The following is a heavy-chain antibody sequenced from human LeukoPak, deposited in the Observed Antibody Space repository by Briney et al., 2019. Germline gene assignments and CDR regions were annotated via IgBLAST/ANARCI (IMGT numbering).Heavy chain of an antibody. J-gene: IGHJ4*02. Sequence: SETLSLTCNVSGGSINNYYWSWIRQPPGKGLEWLGYVYYSGNTNYNPSLKSRVSISVDTSKNQFSLKLSSVTAADTAVYYCARTGSTVTMLYPFDHWGQGTLVTVSS. CDR1: GGSINNYY. CDR2: VYYSGNT. CDR3: ARTGSTVTMLYPFDH. D-gene: IGHD4-17*01. V-gene: IGHV4-59*01.